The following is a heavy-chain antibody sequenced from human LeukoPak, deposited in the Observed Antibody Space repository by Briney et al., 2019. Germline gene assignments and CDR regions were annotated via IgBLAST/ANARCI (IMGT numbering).Heavy chain of an antibody. CDR2: ISAYNGNT. CDR1: GYTFTSYG. V-gene: IGHV1-18*01. Sequence: ASVKVSCKASGYTFTSYGISWVRQAPGQGLEWMGWISAYNGNTNYAQKLQGRVTMTTDTSTSTAYMELRSLRSDDTAVYYCARGDYYDSSGPYYFDYWGQGTLVTVSS. J-gene: IGHJ4*02. D-gene: IGHD3-22*01. CDR3: ARGDYYDSSGPYYFDY.